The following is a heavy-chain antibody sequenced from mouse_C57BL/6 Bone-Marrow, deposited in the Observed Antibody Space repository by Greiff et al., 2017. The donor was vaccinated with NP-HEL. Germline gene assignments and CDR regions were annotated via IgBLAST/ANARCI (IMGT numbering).Heavy chain of an antibody. V-gene: IGHV5-17*01. CDR3: ARWATVVATHYYAMDY. CDR1: GFTFSDYG. J-gene: IGHJ4*01. D-gene: IGHD1-1*01. CDR2: ISSGSSTI. Sequence: DVMLVESGGGLVKPGGSLKLSCAASGFTFSDYGMHWVRQAPEKGLEWVAYISSGSSTIYYADTVKGRFTISRDNAKNTLFLQMTSLRSEDTAMYYCARWATVVATHYYAMDYWGQGTSVTVSS.